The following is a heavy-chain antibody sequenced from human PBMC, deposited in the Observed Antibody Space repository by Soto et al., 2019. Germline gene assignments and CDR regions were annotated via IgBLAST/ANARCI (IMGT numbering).Heavy chain of an antibody. V-gene: IGHV4-61*01. J-gene: IGHJ4*02. CDR2: IYYSGST. Sequence: PSETLSLTCTVSGGSISSSSYYWSWIRQPPGKGLEWIGYIYYSGSTNYNPSLKSRVTISVDTSKNQFSLKLSSVTAADTAVYYCARVPSGGQRGYWGQGTLVTVS. D-gene: IGHD3-16*01. CDR3: ARVPSGGQRGY. CDR1: GGSISSSSYY.